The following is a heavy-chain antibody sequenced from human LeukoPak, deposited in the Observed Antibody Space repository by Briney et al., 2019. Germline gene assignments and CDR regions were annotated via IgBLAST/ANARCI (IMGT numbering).Heavy chain of an antibody. Sequence: PGGSLTLSCAASGFTLSSYMMTWVRQSPGKGLEWVSGISGSGGCSYYPSPVKGRITIARDNSENTPHKLMNSPGADAPALYFWAKDRGNGEYRYFDFWGQGILVTVSS. CDR1: GFTLSSYM. J-gene: IGHJ4*02. D-gene: IGHD3-10*01. CDR2: ISGSGGCS. CDR3: AKDRGNGEYRYFDF. V-gene: IGHV3-23*01.